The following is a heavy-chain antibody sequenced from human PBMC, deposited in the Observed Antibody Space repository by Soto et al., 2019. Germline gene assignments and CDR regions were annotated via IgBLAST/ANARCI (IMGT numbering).Heavy chain of an antibody. CDR1: GDSIRDFY. CDR2: LYSSGST. D-gene: IGHD2-15*01. Sequence: PSATLSLTCTVSGDSIRDFYWSWIRQPAGKGLEFIGRLYSSGSTDYNPSLKSRVTMSVDRSNNQFSLKLTSVTAEETAVYYCVRDCSGGGCYSDYGMDVWGPGTTVTVS. V-gene: IGHV4-4*07. CDR3: VRDCSGGGCYSDYGMDV. J-gene: IGHJ6*01.